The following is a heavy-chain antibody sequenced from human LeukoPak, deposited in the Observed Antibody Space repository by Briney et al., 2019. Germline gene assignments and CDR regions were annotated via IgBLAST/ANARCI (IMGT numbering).Heavy chain of an antibody. CDR3: ASGIAVAGYVDC. J-gene: IGHJ4*02. D-gene: IGHD6-19*01. Sequence: GASVKVSCKASGDTFTNYAISWVRQAPGQGLEWMGGIIPIFGTANYAQKFQGRVTITADESTSTAYMELSSLRSEDTAVYYCASGIAVAGYVDCWGQGTLVTVSS. CDR2: IIPIFGTA. CDR1: GDTFTNYA. V-gene: IGHV1-69*01.